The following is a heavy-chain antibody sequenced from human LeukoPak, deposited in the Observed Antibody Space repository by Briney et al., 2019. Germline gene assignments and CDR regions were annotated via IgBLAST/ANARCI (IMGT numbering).Heavy chain of an antibody. V-gene: IGHV4-59*01. CDR3: ARGGELWFSAFDI. J-gene: IGHJ3*02. D-gene: IGHD5-18*01. CDR2: IYYSGST. Sequence: SETLSLTCTVSGGSISSYYWSWIRQPPGKGLEWIGYIYYSGSTNYNPSLKSRVTISVDTSKNQFSLKLSSVTAADTAVYYCARGGELWFSAFDIWGQGTMVTVSS. CDR1: GGSISSYY.